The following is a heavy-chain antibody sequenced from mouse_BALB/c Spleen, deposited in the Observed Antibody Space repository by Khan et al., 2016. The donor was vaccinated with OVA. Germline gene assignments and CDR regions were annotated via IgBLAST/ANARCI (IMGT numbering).Heavy chain of an antibody. J-gene: IGHJ3*01. CDR3: SRSGYGSFAY. Sequence: QVQLQQSGAELVKPGASVRLSCKASGYTFTSYYLYWVKQRPGQGLEWIGDINPSSGGTNFNEKFKSKATLTVDKSSSTAYIQLNSLTSEDSAVYYWSRSGYGSFAYWGQGTLVTGSA. D-gene: IGHD2-2*01. CDR1: GYTFTSYY. CDR2: INPSSGGT. V-gene: IGHV1S81*02.